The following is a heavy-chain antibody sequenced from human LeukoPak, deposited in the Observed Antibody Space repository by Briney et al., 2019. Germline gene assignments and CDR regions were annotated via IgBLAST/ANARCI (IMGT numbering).Heavy chain of an antibody. CDR1: GGTFSSYA. J-gene: IGHJ4*02. V-gene: IGHV1-69*04. CDR3: AREDIVATIGQPEVQWHCGGDCRSYYFDY. Sequence: SVKVSCKASGGTFSSYAISWVRQAPGQGLEWMGRIIPILGIANYAQKFQGRVTITADKSTSTAYMELSSLRSEDTAVYYCAREDIVATIGQPEVQWHCGGDCRSYYFDYWGQGTLVTVSS. CDR2: IIPILGIA. D-gene: IGHD5-12*01.